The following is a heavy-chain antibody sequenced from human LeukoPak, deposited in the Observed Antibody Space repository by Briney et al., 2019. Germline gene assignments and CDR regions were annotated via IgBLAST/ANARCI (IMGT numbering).Heavy chain of an antibody. CDR1: GFTFTVYA. V-gene: IGHV3-23*01. D-gene: IGHD6-13*01. CDR3: ARDGGNSWDY. Sequence: PGGSLRLSCAASGFTFTVYAMSWVRQAPGNGLEWVSAISGSSDNTYFADSVKGRFTISRDNSKNTVSLQMNSLRAEDTAVYYCARDGGNSWDYWGQGTLVTVSS. CDR2: ISGSSDNT. J-gene: IGHJ4*02.